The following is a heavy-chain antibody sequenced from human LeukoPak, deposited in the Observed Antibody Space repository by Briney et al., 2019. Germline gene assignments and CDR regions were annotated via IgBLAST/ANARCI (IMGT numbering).Heavy chain of an antibody. CDR1: GFPFDDYG. J-gene: IGHJ3*02. V-gene: IGHV3-20*04. D-gene: IGHD3-16*01. CDR3: ARHLAWGNPLHDAFDI. CDR2: INWNGGST. Sequence: PGGSLRLSCAASGFPFDDYGMSWVRQVPGKGLEWVSAINWNGGSTGYADSVKGRFTISRDNAKKSLYVQMDSLRAEDTALYYCARHLAWGNPLHDAFDIWGQGTMVTVSS.